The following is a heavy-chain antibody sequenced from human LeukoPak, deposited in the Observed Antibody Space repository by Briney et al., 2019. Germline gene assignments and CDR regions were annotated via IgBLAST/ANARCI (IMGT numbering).Heavy chain of an antibody. CDR3: AKQGDNSGLDF. J-gene: IGHJ4*02. Sequence: GGSLRLSCAASGFTFSRYGMHWVRQAPGKGLEWMAVISDDTRDKYHADSVKGRFTISRDNSKNTLYLQVNSLRAEDTAVYYCAKQGDNSGLDFWGQGTLVTVSS. CDR1: GFTFSRYG. CDR2: ISDDTRDK. V-gene: IGHV3-30*18. D-gene: IGHD5-24*01.